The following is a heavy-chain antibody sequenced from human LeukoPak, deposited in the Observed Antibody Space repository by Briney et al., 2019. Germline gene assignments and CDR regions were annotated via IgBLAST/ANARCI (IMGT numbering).Heavy chain of an antibody. CDR3: VRARYTYGNNWFDP. CDR1: GFTFSSYA. Sequence: GGSLRLSCAASGFTFSSYAMHWVRQAPGKGLEWVAVISYDGSNKYYADSVKGRFTISRDNAKNSLYLQMNSLRAEDTAIYYCVRARYTYGNNWFDPWGQGTLVTVSS. J-gene: IGHJ5*02. D-gene: IGHD5-18*01. CDR2: ISYDGSNK. V-gene: IGHV3-30*04.